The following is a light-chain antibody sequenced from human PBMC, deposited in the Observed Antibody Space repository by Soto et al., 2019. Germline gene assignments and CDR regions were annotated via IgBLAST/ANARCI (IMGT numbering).Light chain of an antibody. J-gene: IGKJ4*01. Sequence: EIVMTQFPAPLAVSPGERDILSCRASQSVSSNLAWYQQKHDQAPRLLIYGASTRATDVPARFSGSGSGTDFTLVISSMHSEDFAVYFCQQYKICIALTFGGGTNVEI. CDR3: QQYKICIALT. CDR2: GAS. CDR1: QSVSSN. V-gene: IGKV3-15*01.